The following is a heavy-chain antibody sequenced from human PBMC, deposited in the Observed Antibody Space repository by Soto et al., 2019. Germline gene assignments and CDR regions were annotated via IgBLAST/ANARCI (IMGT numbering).Heavy chain of an antibody. V-gene: IGHV4-34*01. D-gene: IGHD5-18*01. CDR2: INHSGST. Sequence: SETLSLTCAVYGGSFSGYYWSWIRQPPGKGLEWIGEINHSGSTNYNPSLKSRVTISVDTSKNQFSLKLSSVTAADTAVYYCGRGRGYSYGYKYYYGMDVWGQGTTVTVSS. J-gene: IGHJ6*02. CDR1: GGSFSGYY. CDR3: GRGRGYSYGYKYYYGMDV.